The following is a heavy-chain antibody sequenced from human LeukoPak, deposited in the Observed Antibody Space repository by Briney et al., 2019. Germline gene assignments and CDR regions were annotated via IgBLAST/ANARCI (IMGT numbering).Heavy chain of an antibody. J-gene: IGHJ4*02. CDR1: GGSISSYY. V-gene: IGHV4-4*07. Sequence: SETLSLTCTVSGGSISSYYWSWIWQPAGKGLEWIGRIYTSGSTNYNPSLKSRVTMSVDTSKNQFSLKLTSVTAADTAVYYCARGRGYYDSSGYYYEEDYWGQGTLVTVSS. CDR2: IYTSGST. D-gene: IGHD3-22*01. CDR3: ARGRGYYDSSGYYYEEDY.